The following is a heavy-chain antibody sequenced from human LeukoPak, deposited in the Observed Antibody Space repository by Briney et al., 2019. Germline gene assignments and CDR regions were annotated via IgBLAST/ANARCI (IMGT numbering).Heavy chain of an antibody. J-gene: IGHJ2*01. V-gene: IGHV4-34*01. CDR3: ARDVVVPAAIAFWYFDL. CDR2: INHSGST. D-gene: IGHD2-2*01. Sequence: PSETLSLTCAVYGGSFSGYYWSWIRQPPGKGLEWIGEINHSGSTNYNPSLKSRVTISVDTSKNQFPLKLSSVTAADAAVYYCARDVVVPAAIAFWYFDLWGRGTLVTVSS. CDR1: GGSFSGYY.